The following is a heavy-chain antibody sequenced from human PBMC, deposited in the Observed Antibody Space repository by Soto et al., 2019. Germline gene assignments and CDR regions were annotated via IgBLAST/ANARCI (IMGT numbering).Heavy chain of an antibody. CDR3: ARDLAATKIFPLFDP. D-gene: IGHD6-25*01. V-gene: IGHV1-3*01. J-gene: IGHJ5*02. CDR2: INAGNGNT. Sequence: ASVKVSCKASGSTFTSYAMHWVRQAPGQRLEWMGWINAGNGNTKYSQKFQGRVTITRDTSASTAYMELSSLRSEDTAVYYCARDLAATKIFPLFDPWGQGTLVTVSS. CDR1: GSTFTSYA.